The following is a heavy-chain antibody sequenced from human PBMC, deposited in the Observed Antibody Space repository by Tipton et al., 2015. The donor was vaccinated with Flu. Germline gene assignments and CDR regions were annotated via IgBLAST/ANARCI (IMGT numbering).Heavy chain of an antibody. CDR3: AKVIPELVAGLDF. CDR1: GIKFSSYG. Sequence: SLRLSCAASGIKFSSYGMSWVRQAPGKGLEWVSGVSGGGTTYYADSVKGRFTISRDISKNTLYLQMNSLRAEDTAVYYCAKVIPELVAGLDFWGQGTLVTVSS. D-gene: IGHD6-19*01. V-gene: IGHV3-23*01. J-gene: IGHJ4*02. CDR2: VSGGGTT.